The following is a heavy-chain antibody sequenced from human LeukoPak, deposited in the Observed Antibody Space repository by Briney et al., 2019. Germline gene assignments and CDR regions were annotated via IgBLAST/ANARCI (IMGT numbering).Heavy chain of an antibody. CDR2: IDPSDSYT. Sequence: GEALKISCKGSGXSFTSYWISWVRQMPGKGLEWMGRIDPSDSYTNYSPSVQAHVTISADKSISTAYLQWSTLKASDTAMYYCARQGHNFFDYWGQGTLVTVSS. J-gene: IGHJ4*02. CDR1: GXSFTSYW. CDR3: ARQGHNFFDY. V-gene: IGHV5-10-1*01.